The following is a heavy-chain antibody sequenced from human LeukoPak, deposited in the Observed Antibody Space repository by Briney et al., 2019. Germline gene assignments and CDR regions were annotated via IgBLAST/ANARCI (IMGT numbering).Heavy chain of an antibody. V-gene: IGHV5-51*01. D-gene: IGHD3-22*01. CDR3: ARGFQSRWLSSYGMDV. CDR2: IYPGDSDT. Sequence: GESLKISCKGFGYSFTSYWIGCVRQMPGKGLEWMGIIYPGDSDTRYSPPFQGQVTISADKSISTAYLQWSSLKASDTAMYYCARGFQSRWLSSYGMDVWGQGTTVTVSS. J-gene: IGHJ6*02. CDR1: GYSFTSYW.